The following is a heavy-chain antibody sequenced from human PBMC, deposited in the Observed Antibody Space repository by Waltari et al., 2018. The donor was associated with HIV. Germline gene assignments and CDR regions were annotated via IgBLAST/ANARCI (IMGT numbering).Heavy chain of an antibody. J-gene: IGHJ3*02. CDR3: ARVNGHAFDI. CDR2: IHSDGSST. Sequence: EVQLVESGGGLVQPGGSLRLSCAASGFTFSSYWMHWVRQAPGKGLVWVSRIHSDGSSTSSADSVKGRFTISRDNAKNTLYLQMNSLRAEDTAVYYCARVNGHAFDIWGQGTMVTVSS. CDR1: GFTFSSYW. D-gene: IGHD2-8*01. V-gene: IGHV3-74*01.